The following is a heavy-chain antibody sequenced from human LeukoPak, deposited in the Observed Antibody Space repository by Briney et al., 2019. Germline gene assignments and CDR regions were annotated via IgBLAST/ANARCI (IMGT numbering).Heavy chain of an antibody. CDR1: GYSFTSYW. D-gene: IGHD4-17*01. Sequence: GESLKISCKSSGYSFTSYWIGWVRQMPGKGLEWMGIIYPRDSDTRYSPSLQGQVTISVDKSISTAYLQWSSLKASDTAMYYCARKHYGDYVSYNWFDPWGQGTLVTVSS. J-gene: IGHJ5*02. CDR2: IYPRDSDT. V-gene: IGHV5-51*01. CDR3: ARKHYGDYVSYNWFDP.